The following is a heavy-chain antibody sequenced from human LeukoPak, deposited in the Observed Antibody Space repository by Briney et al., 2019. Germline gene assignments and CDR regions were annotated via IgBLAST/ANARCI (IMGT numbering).Heavy chain of an antibody. Sequence: SETLSLTCTVSGGSISSSSYYWGWIRQPPGKGLEWIGSIYYSGSTYYNPSLKSRVTISVDTSKNQFSLKLSSVTAADTAVYYCATKGRRPLWFGEDLYNWFDPWGQGTLVTVSS. J-gene: IGHJ5*02. CDR1: GGSISSSSYY. CDR3: ATKGRRPLWFGEDLYNWFDP. CDR2: IYYSGST. D-gene: IGHD3-10*01. V-gene: IGHV4-39*01.